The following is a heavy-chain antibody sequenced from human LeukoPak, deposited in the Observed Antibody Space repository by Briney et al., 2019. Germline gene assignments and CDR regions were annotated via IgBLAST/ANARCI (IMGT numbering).Heavy chain of an antibody. Sequence: PSETLSLTCTVSGGSISSSSYYWGWIRQPPGKGLEWIGSIYYSGSTYYNPSLKSRVTISVDTSKNQFSLKLSSVTAADTAVYYCAKDGTVTTILRFDPWGQGTLVTVSS. V-gene: IGHV4-39*07. CDR3: AKDGTVTTILRFDP. CDR2: IYYSGST. CDR1: GGSISSSSYY. J-gene: IGHJ5*02. D-gene: IGHD4-17*01.